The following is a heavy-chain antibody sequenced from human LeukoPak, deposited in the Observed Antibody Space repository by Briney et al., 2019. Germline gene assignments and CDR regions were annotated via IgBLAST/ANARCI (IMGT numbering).Heavy chain of an antibody. Sequence: GASVKVSCKASGYTFTAYYIHWVRQAPGHGLEWMGWINPNSGGTNYAEKFQGRVTMTRDTSISTAYMELSRLRSDDTAVYYCARDLEYYFDYWGQGTQVTVSS. D-gene: IGHD1-1*01. V-gene: IGHV1-2*02. CDR1: GYTFTAYY. J-gene: IGHJ4*02. CDR3: ARDLEYYFDY. CDR2: INPNSGGT.